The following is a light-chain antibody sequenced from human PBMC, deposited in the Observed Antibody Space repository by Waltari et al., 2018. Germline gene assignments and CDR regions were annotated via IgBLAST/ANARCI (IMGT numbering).Light chain of an antibody. V-gene: IGLV2-11*02. CDR1: SSDVGGYNY. J-gene: IGLJ3*02. Sequence: QSALTQPRSVSGSPGQSVTISCTGTSSDVGGYNYVSWYHQHPGNAPKPMIYDLTKRPSGVPDRFSGSKSGNTASLTISGLQADDEADYYCCSYAGSYTWVFGGGTKLTVL. CDR3: CSYAGSYTWV. CDR2: DLT.